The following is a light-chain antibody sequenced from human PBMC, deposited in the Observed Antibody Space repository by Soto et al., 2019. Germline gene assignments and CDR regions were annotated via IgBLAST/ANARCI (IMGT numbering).Light chain of an antibody. Sequence: DIQMTQSPSSLSASVGDRVTITCQASQDISDHLNWYQQKSGQAPNLLIYDASSLETGFPSRFNGRGSGTHFTSNIIGLQPEDFGTYSCQQFESLPLTFGGGTKV. CDR3: QQFESLPLT. CDR1: QDISDH. CDR2: DAS. J-gene: IGKJ4*01. V-gene: IGKV1-33*01.